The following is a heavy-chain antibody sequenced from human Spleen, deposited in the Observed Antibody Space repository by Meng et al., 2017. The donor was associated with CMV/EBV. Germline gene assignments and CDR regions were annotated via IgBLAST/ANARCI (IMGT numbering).Heavy chain of an antibody. CDR3: ARGQDGSGYHEYFQN. J-gene: IGHJ1*01. CDR2: FYYAGSM. D-gene: IGHD3-22*01. CDR1: GGASDSSPYC. Sequence: GSLRLSCTVSGGASDSSPYCWAWVRQPPGKGLEWIGSFYYAGSMWYNPSLKSRVTISVDTSKNQFSLKLSSVTAADTAVYYCARGQDGSGYHEYFQNWGQGTLVTVSS. V-gene: IGHV4-39*07.